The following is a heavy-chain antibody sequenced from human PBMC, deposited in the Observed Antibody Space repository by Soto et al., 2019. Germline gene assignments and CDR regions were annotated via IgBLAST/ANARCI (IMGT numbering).Heavy chain of an antibody. CDR1: GGTFSPYT. Sequence: QVQLVQSGAEVKKPGSSVKVSCKASGGTFSPYTVNWVRQAPGQGLEWMGRIIPFLGVTNYAQKFQARFTLTADTSTTTAYMELSGLRLEDTAVYYCARDWESTVSTWSFGAFWGRGTLVTVSS. J-gene: IGHJ4*02. CDR2: IIPFLGVT. V-gene: IGHV1-69*08. CDR3: ARDWESTVSTWSFGAF. D-gene: IGHD3-10*01.